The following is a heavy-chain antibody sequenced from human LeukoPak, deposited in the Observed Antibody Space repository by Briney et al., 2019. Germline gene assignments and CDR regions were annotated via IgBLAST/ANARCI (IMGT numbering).Heavy chain of an antibody. D-gene: IGHD4-17*01. CDR3: ARVTGVTTVTTRPYYYYGMDV. Sequence: PGGSLRLSCSASGFTFSRYAMHWVRQAPGKGLEWVAVISYDGSNKYYADSVKGRFTISRDNSKNTLYLQMNSLRAEDTAVYYCARVTGVTTVTTRPYYYYGMDVWGQGTTVTVSS. CDR1: GFTFSRYA. J-gene: IGHJ6*02. V-gene: IGHV3-30-3*01. CDR2: ISYDGSNK.